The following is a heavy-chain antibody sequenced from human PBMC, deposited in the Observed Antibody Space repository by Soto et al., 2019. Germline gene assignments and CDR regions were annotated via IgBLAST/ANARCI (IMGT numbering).Heavy chain of an antibody. CDR1: GVSISSNSAA. D-gene: IGHD1-1*01. CDR3: VSGTGTVDY. J-gene: IGHJ4*02. Sequence: SQTLSLTCAISGVSISSNSAAWNWIRQSPSRGLEWLGRTYYRSKWYTEYAESVKSRITISPDTSKNQVSLQLNSVTPEDTAVYCCVSGTGTVDYWGQGTLVTVSS. CDR2: TYYRSKWYT. V-gene: IGHV6-1*01.